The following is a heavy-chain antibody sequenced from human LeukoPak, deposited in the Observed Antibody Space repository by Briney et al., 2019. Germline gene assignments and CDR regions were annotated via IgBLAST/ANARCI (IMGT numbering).Heavy chain of an antibody. J-gene: IGHJ5*02. Sequence: ASETLSLTCAVYGGSFSGYYWSWIRQPPGKGLEWIGEINQSGSTNYNPSLKSRVTISVDTSKNQFSLKLSSVAAADTAVYYCARVLFNWFDPWGQGTLVTVSS. CDR2: INQSGST. V-gene: IGHV4-34*01. CDR3: ARVLFNWFDP. CDR1: GGSFSGYY. D-gene: IGHD2-21*01.